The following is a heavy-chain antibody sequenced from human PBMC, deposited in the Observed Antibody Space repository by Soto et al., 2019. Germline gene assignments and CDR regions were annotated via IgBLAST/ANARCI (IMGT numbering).Heavy chain of an antibody. Sequence: GGSLRLSFATSGFTFISYAMSCVRQARGNGLDWVSAISGSGGSTYYADSVKGRFTISRDNSKNTLYLQMNSLRAEDTAVYYCAKDQVLRFLEWLPDEPHIDYWGQGTLVTVSS. CDR3: AKDQVLRFLEWLPDEPHIDY. CDR2: ISGSGGST. V-gene: IGHV3-23*01. D-gene: IGHD3-3*01. J-gene: IGHJ4*02. CDR1: GFTFISYA.